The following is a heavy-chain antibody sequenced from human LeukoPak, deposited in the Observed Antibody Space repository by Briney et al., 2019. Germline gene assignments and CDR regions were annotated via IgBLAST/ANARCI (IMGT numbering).Heavy chain of an antibody. CDR3: ARGGSGWYGYYYYGMDV. CDR1: GYTFTSYD. D-gene: IGHD6-19*01. V-gene: IGHV1-8*01. Sequence: ASVKVSCKASGYTFTSYDINWVRQATGQGLEWMGWMNPNSGNTGYAQKFQGRVTMIRNTSISTAYMELSSLRSEDAAVYYCARGGSGWYGYYYYGMDVWGQGTMVTVSS. J-gene: IGHJ6*02. CDR2: MNPNSGNT.